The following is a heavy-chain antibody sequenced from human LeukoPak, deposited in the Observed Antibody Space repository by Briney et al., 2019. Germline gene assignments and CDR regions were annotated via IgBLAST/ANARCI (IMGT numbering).Heavy chain of an antibody. CDR2: ISGSGGST. CDR3: ARGSSGYTKLDDAFDI. J-gene: IGHJ3*02. D-gene: IGHD3-22*01. CDR1: AFSFSNAW. V-gene: IGHV3-23*01. Sequence: GGSLRLSCAASAFSFSNAWMTWVRQAPGKGLEWVSAISGSGGSTYYADSVKGRFTISRDNSKNTLYLQMNSLRAEDTAVYYRARGSSGYTKLDDAFDIWGQGTMVTVSS.